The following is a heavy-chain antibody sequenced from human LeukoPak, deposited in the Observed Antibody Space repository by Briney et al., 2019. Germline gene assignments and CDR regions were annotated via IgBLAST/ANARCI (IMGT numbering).Heavy chain of an antibody. Sequence: GGSLRLSCAASGFTFSSYSMNWVRQAPGKGLEWVSYISSSSSTIYYADSVKGRFTISRDNAKNSLYLQMNSLRAEDTAVYYCARIYYDSSGYPEDYWGQGTLVTVSS. CDR3: ARIYYDSSGYPEDY. CDR1: GFTFSSYS. J-gene: IGHJ4*02. CDR2: ISSSSSTI. D-gene: IGHD3-22*01. V-gene: IGHV3-48*04.